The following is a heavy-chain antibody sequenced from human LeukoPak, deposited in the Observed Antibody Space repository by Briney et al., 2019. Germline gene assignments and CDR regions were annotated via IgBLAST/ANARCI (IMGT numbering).Heavy chain of an antibody. CDR3: AKDLKGLEVGASGTLGYFDY. CDR1: GFTFSSYA. CDR2: IRGSGDST. Sequence: GGSLRLSCAASGFTFSSYAMSWVRQAPGKGLEWVSTIRGSGDSTYYADSVKGRFTISRDNSKNTVYLQMNSLRAEDTAVYYCAKDLKGLEVGASGTLGYFDYWGQGTLVTVSS. V-gene: IGHV3-23*01. D-gene: IGHD6-13*01. J-gene: IGHJ4*02.